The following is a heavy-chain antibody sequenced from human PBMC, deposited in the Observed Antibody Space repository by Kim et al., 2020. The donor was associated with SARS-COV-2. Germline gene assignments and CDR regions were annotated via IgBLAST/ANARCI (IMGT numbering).Heavy chain of an antibody. V-gene: IGHV4-34*01. CDR2: INHSGST. CDR1: GGSFSGYY. J-gene: IGHJ4*02. CDR3: ARGRNQQLRARYFDY. Sequence: SETLSLTCAVYGGSFSGYYWSWIRQPPGKGLEWIGEINHSGSTNYNPSLKSRVTISVDTSKNQFSLKLSSVTAADTAVYYCARGRNQQLRARYFDYWGQGTLVTVSS. D-gene: IGHD3-10*01.